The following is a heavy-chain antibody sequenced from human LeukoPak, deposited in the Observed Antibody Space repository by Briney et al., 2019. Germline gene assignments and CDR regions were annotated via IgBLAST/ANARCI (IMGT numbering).Heavy chain of an antibody. D-gene: IGHD3-9*01. CDR3: ARDPRYFDSPKDFGDY. CDR1: GYTFTSYG. Sequence: ASVKVSCKASGYTFTSYGISWVRQAPGQGLEWMGWISAYNGNTNYAQKLQGRVTMTTDTSTSTAYMELRSLRSDDTAVYYCARDPRYFDSPKDFGDYWGQGTLVTVSS. CDR2: ISAYNGNT. J-gene: IGHJ4*02. V-gene: IGHV1-18*01.